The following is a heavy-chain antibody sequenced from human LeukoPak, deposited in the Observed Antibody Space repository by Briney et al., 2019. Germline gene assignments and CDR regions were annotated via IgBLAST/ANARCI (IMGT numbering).Heavy chain of an antibody. CDR1: GGSFSGYY. V-gene: IGHV4-34*01. D-gene: IGHD5-12*01. J-gene: IGHJ4*02. CDR3: ARIEYSGYDFRGGADY. Sequence: SETLSLTCAVYGGSFSGYYWSWIRQPPGKGLEWIGEINHSGSTNYNPSLKSRVTISVDTSKNQFSLKLRSVTAADTAVYYCARIEYSGYDFRGGADYWGQGNLVTVSS. CDR2: INHSGST.